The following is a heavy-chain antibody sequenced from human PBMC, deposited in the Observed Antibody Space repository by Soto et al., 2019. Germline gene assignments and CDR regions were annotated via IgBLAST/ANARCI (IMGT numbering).Heavy chain of an antibody. CDR1: GDSVSSSSYY. D-gene: IGHD5-12*01. CDR3: ASGLGYKA. J-gene: IGHJ5*02. Sequence: QVQLQESGPGLVKPSQTLSLTCTVSGDSVSSSSYYWSWIRQHPGKGLEWIGYIHHSGTTYYNPSLKSRNTLSVDTSKNQFSLRLSSVTAADTAVYYCASGLGYKAWGQGTLVTVSS. CDR2: IHHSGTT. V-gene: IGHV4-31*03.